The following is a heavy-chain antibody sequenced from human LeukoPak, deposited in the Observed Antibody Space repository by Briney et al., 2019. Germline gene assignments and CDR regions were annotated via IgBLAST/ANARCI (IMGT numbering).Heavy chain of an antibody. J-gene: IGHJ4*02. CDR1: GGSISSYY. D-gene: IGHD1-26*01. V-gene: IGHV4-59*01. CDR2: IYDSGST. Sequence: PSETLSLTCTVSGGSISSYYWSWIRQPPGKGLEWIGYIYDSGSTNYNPSLKSRVTISLDTSKNQFSLKLSSVTAADTAVYYCARARSVSGVGGTNYFDYWGQGTLVTVSS. CDR3: ARARSVSGVGGTNYFDY.